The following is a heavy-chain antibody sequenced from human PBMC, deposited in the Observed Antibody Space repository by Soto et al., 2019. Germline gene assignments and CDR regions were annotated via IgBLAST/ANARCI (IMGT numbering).Heavy chain of an antibody. CDR2: ISYDGSNK. D-gene: IGHD3-22*01. J-gene: IGHJ4*02. V-gene: IGHV3-30*18. Sequence: QVQLVESGGGVVQPGRSLRLSCAASGFTFSSYGMHWVRQAPGKGLAWVAVISYDGSNKYYADSVKRRFTISRDNSKNTLYLQMNSLRAEDTAVYYCAKDLYYYDSSGYYSSYFDYWGQGTLVTVSS. CDR3: AKDLYYYDSSGYYSSYFDY. CDR1: GFTFSSYG.